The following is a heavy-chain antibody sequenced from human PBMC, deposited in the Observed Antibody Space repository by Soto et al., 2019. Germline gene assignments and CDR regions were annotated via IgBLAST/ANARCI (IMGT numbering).Heavy chain of an antibody. CDR1: GFTFSTYA. D-gene: IGHD3-10*01. CDR3: AKVISTSGSSL. CDR2: ISGSGST. Sequence: GGSLRLSCAASGFTFSTYAMTWVRQAPGKGLAWLSSISGSGSTYYADSVKGRFTISRDNSKNTLYLQMNSLRAEDTAVYYCAKVISTSGSSLWGRGTLVTSPQ. V-gene: IGHV3-23*01. J-gene: IGHJ4*02.